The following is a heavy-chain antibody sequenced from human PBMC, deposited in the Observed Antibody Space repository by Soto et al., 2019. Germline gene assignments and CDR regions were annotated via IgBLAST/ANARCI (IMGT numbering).Heavy chain of an antibody. CDR2: IIPILGIA. CDR1: GGTFSSYT. Sequence: QVQLVQSGAEVKKPGSSVKVSCKASGGTFSSYTISWVRQAPGQGLEWMGRIIPILGIANYAQKFQGRVTITADKSTSTAYMELSSLRSEDTAVYYCARDLRDIVVVPAAMGSNNWFDPWCQGTLVTVSS. D-gene: IGHD2-2*01. V-gene: IGHV1-69*08. J-gene: IGHJ5*02. CDR3: ARDLRDIVVVPAAMGSNNWFDP.